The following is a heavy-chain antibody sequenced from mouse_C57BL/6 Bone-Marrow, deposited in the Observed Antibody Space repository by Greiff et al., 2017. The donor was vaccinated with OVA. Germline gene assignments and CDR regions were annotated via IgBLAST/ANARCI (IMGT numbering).Heavy chain of an antibody. J-gene: IGHJ2*01. Sequence: VQLQQSGAELVRPGASVTLSCKASGYTFTDYEMHWVKQTPVHGLEWIGAIDPETGGTAYNQKFKGKAILTADKSSSTAYMELRSLTSEDSAVYYCTGIYDGYSYYFDYWGQGTTLTVSS. CDR1: GYTFTDYE. CDR2: IDPETGGT. CDR3: TGIYDGYSYYFDY. D-gene: IGHD2-3*01. V-gene: IGHV1-15*01.